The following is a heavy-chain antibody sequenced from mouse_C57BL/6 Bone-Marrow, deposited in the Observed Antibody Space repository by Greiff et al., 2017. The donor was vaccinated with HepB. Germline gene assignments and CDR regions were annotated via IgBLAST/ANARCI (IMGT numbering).Heavy chain of an antibody. V-gene: IGHV1-7*01. CDR3: ARSGITTYWYFDV. CDR2: INPSSGYT. J-gene: IGHJ1*03. D-gene: IGHD1-2*01. CDR1: GYTFTSYW. Sequence: QVQLKESGAELAKPGASVKLSCKASGYTFTSYWMHWVKQRPGQGLEWIGYINPSSGYTKYNQKFKDKATLTADKSSSTAYMQLSSLTYEDSAVYYCARSGITTYWYFDVWGTGTTVTVSS.